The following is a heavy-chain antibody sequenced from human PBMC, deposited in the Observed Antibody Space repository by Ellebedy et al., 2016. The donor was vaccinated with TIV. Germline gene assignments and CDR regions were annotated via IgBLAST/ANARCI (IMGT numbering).Heavy chain of an antibody. V-gene: IGHV3-13*01. Sequence: GESLKISCAASGFTFRSYDMHWVRQAPGKGLEWVSAIGTAGDTYYPGSVKGRFTISRENAKNSLYLQMNSLRAEDTAVYYCARVRFGDTAVNYWGQGTLVTVAS. J-gene: IGHJ4*02. CDR2: IGTAGDT. CDR1: GFTFRSYD. CDR3: ARVRFGDTAVNY. D-gene: IGHD5-18*01.